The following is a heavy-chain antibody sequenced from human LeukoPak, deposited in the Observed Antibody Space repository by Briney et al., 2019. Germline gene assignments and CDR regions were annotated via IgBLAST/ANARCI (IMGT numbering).Heavy chain of an antibody. Sequence: ASVKVSCKASGYTFTGYYMHWVRQAPGQGLEWMGWINPNSGGTNYAQKFQGRVTMTRDTSISTAYMELSRLRSDDTAVYYCARGVSSGWYGGRFDYWGQGTLVTVSS. CDR3: ARGVSSGWYGGRFDY. CDR1: GYTFTGYY. D-gene: IGHD6-19*01. CDR2: INPNSGGT. V-gene: IGHV1-2*02. J-gene: IGHJ4*02.